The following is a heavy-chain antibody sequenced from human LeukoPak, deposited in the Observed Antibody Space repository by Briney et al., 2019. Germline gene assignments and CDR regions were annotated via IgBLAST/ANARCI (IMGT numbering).Heavy chain of an antibody. CDR3: ARGGSGTYYHY. D-gene: IGHD1-26*01. V-gene: IGHV4-59*01. CDR1: GGSITSYH. CDR2: IFFSVST. J-gene: IGHJ4*02. Sequence: SETLSLTCTVSGGSITSYHYSWLRQPPGKGLEWIGYIFFSVSTNYNPSLKSRVTISVDTSKNQFSLKLSSVTAADTAVYYRARGGSGTYYHYWGQGTLVTVSS.